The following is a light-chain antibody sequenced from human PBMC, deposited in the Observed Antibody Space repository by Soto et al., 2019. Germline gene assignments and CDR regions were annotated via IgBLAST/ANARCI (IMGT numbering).Light chain of an antibody. V-gene: IGKV3-20*01. CDR2: GAS. CDR1: RFVSGSY. CDR3: QQYGSSPL. Sequence: EIVLTQSPGTLSLSPGERATLSCRASRFVSGSYLAWYQQKPGQAPRLLIYGASSRATGIPDRFSGSGSGTDFTLTISRLEPEDFAVYYCQQYGSSPLFGPGTKVDIK. J-gene: IGKJ3*01.